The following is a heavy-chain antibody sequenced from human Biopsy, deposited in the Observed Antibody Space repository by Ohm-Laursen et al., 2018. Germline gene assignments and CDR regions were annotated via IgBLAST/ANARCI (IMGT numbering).Heavy chain of an antibody. Sequence: GTLSLTCEVYGKTFSDYYWGWIRQAPGKGLEWLGRVHYSGATYYNPPLTSRATFSVDTAKNPFFLKLRSATAADTAVYYCARPLRGGEYEGFDLWGPGTMVSASP. CDR2: VHYSGAT. J-gene: IGHJ3*01. CDR3: ARPLRGGEYEGFDL. V-gene: IGHV4-34*01. D-gene: IGHD4-17*01. CDR1: GKTFSDYY.